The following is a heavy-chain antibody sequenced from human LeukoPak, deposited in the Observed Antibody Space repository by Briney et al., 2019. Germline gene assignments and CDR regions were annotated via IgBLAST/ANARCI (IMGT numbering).Heavy chain of an antibody. V-gene: IGHV4-59*11. Sequence: ASETLSLTCTVSGGSISSHYWSWIRQPPGKGLEWIGYIYYSGSTNYNPSLKSRVTISVDTSKNQFSLKLSSVTAADTAVYYCARIAVDAYEDYYMDVWGKGTTVTVSS. CDR3: ARIAVDAYEDYYMDV. CDR2: IYYSGST. J-gene: IGHJ6*03. D-gene: IGHD5-24*01. CDR1: GGSISSHY.